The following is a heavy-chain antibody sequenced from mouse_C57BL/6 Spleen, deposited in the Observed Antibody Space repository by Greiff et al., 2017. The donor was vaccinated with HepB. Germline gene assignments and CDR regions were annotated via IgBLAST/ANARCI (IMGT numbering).Heavy chain of an antibody. V-gene: IGHV5-4*01. J-gene: IGHJ2*01. D-gene: IGHD1-1*01. Sequence: DVQLVESGGGLVKPGGSLKLSCAASGFTFSSYAMSWVRQTPEKRLEWVATISDGGSYTYYPDNVKGRFTISRDNAKNNLYLQMSHLKSEDTAMYYCARDRGYYGPFDYWGQGTTLTVSS. CDR2: ISDGGSYT. CDR1: GFTFSSYA. CDR3: ARDRGYYGPFDY.